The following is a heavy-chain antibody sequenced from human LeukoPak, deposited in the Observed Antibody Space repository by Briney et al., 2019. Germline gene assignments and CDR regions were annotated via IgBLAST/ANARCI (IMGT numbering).Heavy chain of an antibody. Sequence: GGSLRLSCAASGFTFSDYYMSWIRQAPGKGLEWVSYISSSGSIIYYADSVKGRFTISRDNAKNSLYLQMNSLRADDTAVYYCARDGKTCGGDCYSSYYYGMDVWGQGTTVTVSS. CDR3: ARDGKTCGGDCYSSYYYGMDV. CDR1: GFTFSDYY. V-gene: IGHV3-11*01. J-gene: IGHJ6*02. D-gene: IGHD2-21*02. CDR2: ISSSGSII.